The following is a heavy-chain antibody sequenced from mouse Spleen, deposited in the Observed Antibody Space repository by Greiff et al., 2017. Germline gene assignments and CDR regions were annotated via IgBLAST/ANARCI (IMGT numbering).Heavy chain of an antibody. V-gene: IGHV1-63*01. Sequence: QVQLMESGAELVRPGTSVKISCKASGYAFTNYWLGWVKQRPGHGLEWIGDIYPGSGNTYYNEKFKGKATLTADKSSSTAYMELRSLTSEDSAVYFCARRGYSLDYFDYWGQGTSVTVSS. CDR1: GYAFTNYW. D-gene: IGHD3-1*01. J-gene: IGHJ4*01. CDR3: ARRGYSLDYFDY. CDR2: IYPGSGNT.